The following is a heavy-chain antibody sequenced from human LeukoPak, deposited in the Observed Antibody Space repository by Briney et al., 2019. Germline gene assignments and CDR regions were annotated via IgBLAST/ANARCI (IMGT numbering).Heavy chain of an antibody. CDR2: ITGGANSL. Sequence: GGSLRLSCAASGYTFSAFAMTWVRQAPGKAPEWVSSITGGANSLFYADSVKGRFTFSRDNSKNTLYLQMNSLRAEDTAVYYCAKGAAAGKVDWFDPWGQGTLVTVSS. J-gene: IGHJ5*02. CDR3: AKGAAAGKVDWFDP. CDR1: GYTFSAFA. V-gene: IGHV3-23*01. D-gene: IGHD6-13*01.